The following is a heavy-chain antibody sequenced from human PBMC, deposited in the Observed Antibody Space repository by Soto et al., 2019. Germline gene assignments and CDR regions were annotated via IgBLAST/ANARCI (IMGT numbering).Heavy chain of an antibody. V-gene: IGHV1-2*04. CDR1: GYTFTGYY. D-gene: IGHD2-8*01. CDR2: INPNSGGT. J-gene: IGHJ6*02. CDR3: ARDGVRGVNYYGMDG. Sequence: ASVKVSCKASGYTFTGYYMHWVRQAPGQGLEWMGWINPNSGGTNYAQKFQGWVTMTRDTSISTAYMELSRLRSDDTAVYYCARDGVRGVNYYGMDGWGQGTTVTVSS.